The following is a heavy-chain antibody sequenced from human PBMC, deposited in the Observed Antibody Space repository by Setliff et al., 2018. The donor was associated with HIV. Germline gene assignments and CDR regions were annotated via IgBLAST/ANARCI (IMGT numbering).Heavy chain of an antibody. CDR3: AKDPSVSVTTI. CDR1: GYTFTAFG. D-gene: IGHD4-17*01. Sequence: ASVKVSCKASGYTFTAFGMNWLRQAPGQGPEWMGWISTYNGNTNYAQKFQGRVTMTTDTSTSTVYMELRSLRSDDTAVYYCAKDPSVSVTTIWGQGTMVTVSS. J-gene: IGHJ3*02. CDR2: ISTYNGNT. V-gene: IGHV1-18*01.